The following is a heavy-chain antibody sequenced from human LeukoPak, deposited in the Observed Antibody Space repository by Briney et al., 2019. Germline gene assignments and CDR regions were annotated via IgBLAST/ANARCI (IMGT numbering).Heavy chain of an antibody. Sequence: GGSLRLSCAASGFIFSNYAITWIRQAPGKGLEWGSEVSGSGESTYYGDSVKGRFTISRDNSKNTLYLQMNSLRAGDTAIYYCAREHWDFDYWGQGTLVTVSS. V-gene: IGHV3-23*01. CDR1: GFIFSNYA. CDR3: AREHWDFDY. CDR2: VSGSGEST. D-gene: IGHD7-27*01. J-gene: IGHJ4*02.